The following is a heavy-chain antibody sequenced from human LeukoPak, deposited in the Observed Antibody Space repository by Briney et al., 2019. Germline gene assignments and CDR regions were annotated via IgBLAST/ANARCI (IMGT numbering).Heavy chain of an antibody. CDR2: ISYDGSNK. D-gene: IGHD3-10*01. Sequence: GGSLRLSCAASGFTFSSYAMHWVRQAPGKGLEWVAVISYDGSNKYYADSVKGRFTISRGNAKNSLYLQMNSLRAEDTAVYYCARCRGVYGYWGQGTLVTVSS. V-gene: IGHV3-30*04. J-gene: IGHJ4*02. CDR1: GFTFSSYA. CDR3: ARCRGVYGY.